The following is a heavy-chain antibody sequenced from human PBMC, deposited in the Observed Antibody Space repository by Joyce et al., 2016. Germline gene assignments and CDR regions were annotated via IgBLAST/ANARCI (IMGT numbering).Heavy chain of an antibody. V-gene: IGHV3-23*01. J-gene: IGHJ4*01. D-gene: IGHD2-15*01. Sequence: EVHLLESGGGLVQPGGSLRLSCVASGFTFSNYAMTWVRQAPGNGLEGVSTISGSVGNTYYADSVKGRFTISRDNFKNTLFLRMNSLRVEDTAQYYCARAYGVAAVRYYFDYWGHGTLIAVSS. CDR2: ISGSVGNT. CDR3: ARAYGVAAVRYYFDY. CDR1: GFTFSNYA.